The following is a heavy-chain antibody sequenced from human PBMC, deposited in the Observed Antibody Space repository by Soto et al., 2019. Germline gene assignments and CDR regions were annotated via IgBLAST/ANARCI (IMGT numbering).Heavy chain of an antibody. J-gene: IGHJ4*02. Sequence: PSETLSLTCTVSGGSISSSSYYWGWIRQPPGKGLEWIGSIYYSGSTYYNPSLKSRVTISVDTSKNQFSLKLSSVTAADTAVYYCARLSRRYRYGYPDYWAQGTLVTVSS. CDR1: GGSISSSSYY. V-gene: IGHV4-39*01. CDR2: IYYSGST. CDR3: ARLSRRYRYGYPDY. D-gene: IGHD5-18*01.